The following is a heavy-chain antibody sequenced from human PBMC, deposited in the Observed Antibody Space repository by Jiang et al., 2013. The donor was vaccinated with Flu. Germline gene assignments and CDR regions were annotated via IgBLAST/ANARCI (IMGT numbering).Heavy chain of an antibody. Sequence: PGLVKPSETLSLTCSVADASTTRSSYFWGWIRQPPGKGLEWITTIYFGGTTYYNPSLRSRVTISVDTSKSQFSLKLTSVTAADTAVYYCVRPVEGFRYFDVWGRGTLVTVSS. D-gene: IGHD3-3*01. CDR2: IYFGGTT. CDR3: VRPVEGFRYFDV. J-gene: IGHJ2*01. CDR1: DASTTRSSYF. V-gene: IGHV4-39*01.